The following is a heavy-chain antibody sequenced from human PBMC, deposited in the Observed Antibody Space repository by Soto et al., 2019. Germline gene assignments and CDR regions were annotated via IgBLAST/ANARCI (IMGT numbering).Heavy chain of an antibody. CDR3: AREGSSGWCVY. D-gene: IGHD6-19*01. J-gene: IGHJ1*01. CDR2: IKQDGSDK. Sequence: EVQLVESGGGLVQPGGSLRLSCAASGFTFSSYWMSWVRQAPGKGLEWVANIKQDGSDKYYVDSVKGGFTISRDNAKNSLYLQMNSLRAEDTAVYYCAREGSSGWCVYWGQGTLVTVSS. V-gene: IGHV3-7*01. CDR1: GFTFSSYW.